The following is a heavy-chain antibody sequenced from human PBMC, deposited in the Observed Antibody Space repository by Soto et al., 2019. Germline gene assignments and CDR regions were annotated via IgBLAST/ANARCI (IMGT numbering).Heavy chain of an antibody. CDR1: GYTFTSYA. J-gene: IGHJ3*02. V-gene: IGHV1-3*01. CDR3: ASPSPIAGNAFDI. CDR2: INAGNGNT. Sequence: GASVKVSCKASGYTFTSYAMHWVRQAPGQRLEWMGWINAGNGNTKYSQKFQGRVTITRDTSASTAYMEMSSLRSEDTAVYYCASPSPIAGNAFDIWGQGTMVTVSS. D-gene: IGHD2-21*01.